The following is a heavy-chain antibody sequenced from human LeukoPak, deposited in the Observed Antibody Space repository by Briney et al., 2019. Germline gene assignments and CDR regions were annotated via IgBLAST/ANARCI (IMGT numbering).Heavy chain of an antibody. CDR2: ISSSGSTI. Sequence: PGGSLRLSCAASGFTFSSHEMNWVRQAPGKGLEWVSYISSSGSTIYYADSVKGRFTISRDNAKNSLYLQMNSLRAEDTALYYCARVTKRGGYSYGWEDYWGQGTLVTVSS. CDR3: ARVTKRGGYSYGWEDY. V-gene: IGHV3-48*03. J-gene: IGHJ4*02. CDR1: GFTFSSHE. D-gene: IGHD5-18*01.